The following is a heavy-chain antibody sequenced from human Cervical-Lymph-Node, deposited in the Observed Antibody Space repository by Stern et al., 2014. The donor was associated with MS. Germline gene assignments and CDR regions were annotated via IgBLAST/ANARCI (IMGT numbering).Heavy chain of an antibody. J-gene: IGHJ6*02. CDR1: GFTFADYG. CDR2: ISWNGGTI. V-gene: IGHV3-9*01. Sequence: EVQLEESGGDLVQPGRSLRLSCAASGFTFADYGMHWVRQAPGKGLEWVSGISWNGGTIGYADSVKGRFTISRDNAKNSVYLEMNRLRVEDTALYYCAKWVDYHGMDVWGQGTTVTVSS. CDR3: AKWVDYHGMDV. D-gene: IGHD4/OR15-4a*01.